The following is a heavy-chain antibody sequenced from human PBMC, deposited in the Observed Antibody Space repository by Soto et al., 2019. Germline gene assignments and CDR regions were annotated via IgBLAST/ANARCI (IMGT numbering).Heavy chain of an antibody. V-gene: IGHV3-7*04. CDR1: GFTFSISW. Sequence: GGSLRLSCVASGFTFSISWMTWVRQAPGKGLEWVANIKQDGSEKYYVASVKGRFTISRDNAKNSLYLQMNTLRAEDTAVYYCARGGSWYNDYWGQGTLVTVSS. J-gene: IGHJ4*02. CDR2: IKQDGSEK. CDR3: ARGGSWYNDY. D-gene: IGHD6-13*01.